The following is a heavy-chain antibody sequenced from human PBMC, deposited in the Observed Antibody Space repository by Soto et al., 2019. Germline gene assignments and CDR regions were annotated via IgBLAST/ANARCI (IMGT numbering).Heavy chain of an antibody. Sequence: EVQLLESGGGLVQPGGSLRLSCAASGFTFSSYAMSWVRQAPGKGLEWVSAISGSGGSTYYADSVKGRFTISRDNSKNTLYLQMSSLRAEDTAVYYCAKDAGLYYYDSSGLYDYWGQGTLVTVSS. V-gene: IGHV3-23*01. D-gene: IGHD3-22*01. CDR2: ISGSGGST. J-gene: IGHJ4*02. CDR3: AKDAGLYYYDSSGLYDY. CDR1: GFTFSSYA.